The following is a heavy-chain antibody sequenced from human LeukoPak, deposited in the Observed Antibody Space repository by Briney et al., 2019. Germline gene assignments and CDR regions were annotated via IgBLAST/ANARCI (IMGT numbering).Heavy chain of an antibody. J-gene: IGHJ6*02. CDR1: GFTFSSYW. CDR3: ARGKYSSSWYGAGMDV. D-gene: IGHD6-13*01. V-gene: IGHV3-74*01. CDR2: IKTDGSIT. Sequence: GGSLRLSCAASGFTFSSYWMHWVRQAPGKGLVWVSRIKTDGSITNYADSVKDRFTISRDTAKNSLYLQMNSLRAEDTAVYYCARGKYSSSWYGAGMDVWGQGTTVTVSS.